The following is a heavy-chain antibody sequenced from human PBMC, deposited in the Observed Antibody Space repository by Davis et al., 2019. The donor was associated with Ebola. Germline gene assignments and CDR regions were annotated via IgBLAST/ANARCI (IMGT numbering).Heavy chain of an antibody. J-gene: IGHJ4*02. D-gene: IGHD2-15*01. CDR3: ARGSVVVAAVFDY. Sequence: GESLKISCKGSGYSFTSYWIGWVRQMPGKGLEWMGIIYPGDSDTRYSPSFQSQVTISVDKSISTAYLQWSSLKASDTAMYYCARGSVVVAAVFDYWGQGTLVTVSS. V-gene: IGHV5-51*01. CDR2: IYPGDSDT. CDR1: GYSFTSYW.